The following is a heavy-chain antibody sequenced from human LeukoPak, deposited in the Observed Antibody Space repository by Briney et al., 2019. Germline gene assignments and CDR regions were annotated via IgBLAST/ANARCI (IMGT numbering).Heavy chain of an antibody. CDR3: AKGITMVGFFDY. D-gene: IGHD3-10*01. CDR1: GFTFSSYA. Sequence: PGGSLRLSCAASGFTFSSYAMSWVRQAPGKGLEWVSAISGSGGSTYYADSVKGRFTISRDNAKNSLYLQMNSLRAEDTAVYYCAKGITMVGFFDYWGQGTLVTVSS. J-gene: IGHJ4*02. CDR2: ISGSGGST. V-gene: IGHV3-23*01.